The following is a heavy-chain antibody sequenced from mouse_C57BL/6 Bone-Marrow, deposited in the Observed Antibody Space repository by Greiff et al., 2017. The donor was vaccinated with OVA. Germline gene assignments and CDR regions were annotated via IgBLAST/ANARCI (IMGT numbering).Heavy chain of an antibody. J-gene: IGHJ1*03. V-gene: IGHV5-16*01. Sequence: EVQLVESEGGLVQPGSSMKLSCTASGFTFSDYYMAWVRQVPEKGLEWVANINYDGSSTYYLDSLKSRFIISRDNAKNILYLQMSSLKSEDTATYYCAREGLYYYGSSHYWYFDVWGTGTTVTVSS. CDR3: AREGLYYYGSSHYWYFDV. CDR2: INYDGSST. CDR1: GFTFSDYY. D-gene: IGHD1-1*01.